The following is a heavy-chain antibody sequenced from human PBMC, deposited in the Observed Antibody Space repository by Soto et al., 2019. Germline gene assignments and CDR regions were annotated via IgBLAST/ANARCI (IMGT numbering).Heavy chain of an antibody. Sequence: QVQLVESGGGVVQPGRSLRLSCVASGFTFSNYALHWVRQTPGKGLEWVAVISFDGSNKYFPDSVKGRFTISRDNSKNTLFLQMNSLRVEDTAVYYCAKDEVRYFDWSTPANYYGMDVWGQGTTVTVSS. J-gene: IGHJ6*02. CDR3: AKDEVRYFDWSTPANYYGMDV. D-gene: IGHD3-9*01. CDR2: ISFDGSNK. CDR1: GFTFSNYA. V-gene: IGHV3-30*01.